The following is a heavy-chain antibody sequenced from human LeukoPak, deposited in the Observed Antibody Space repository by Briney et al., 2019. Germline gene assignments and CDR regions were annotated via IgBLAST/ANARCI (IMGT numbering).Heavy chain of an antibody. CDR1: GFTFSSYA. D-gene: IGHD6-13*01. J-gene: IGHJ4*02. V-gene: IGHV3-30*01. CDR3: ARDPAGIAAAVFDY. Sequence: GGSLRLSCAASGFTFSSYAXXXXRQAPGKXXXXXXVISYDGSNKYYADSVXGRFXISRDNSKNTLYLQMNSLRAEDTAVYYCARDPAGIAAAVFDYWGQGTLVTVSS. CDR2: ISYDGSNK.